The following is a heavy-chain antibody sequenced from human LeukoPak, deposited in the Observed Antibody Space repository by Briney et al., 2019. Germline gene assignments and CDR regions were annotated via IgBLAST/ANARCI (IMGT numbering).Heavy chain of an antibody. Sequence: ASVKASCKASGYTFTSYDINWVRQATGQGLEWMGWMNPNSGNTGYAQKFQGRVTMTRNTSISTAYMELSSLRSEDTAVYYCARVRLYYYYMDVWGKGTTVTVSS. CDR3: ARVRLYYYYMDV. CDR1: GYTFTSYD. J-gene: IGHJ6*03. CDR2: MNPNSGNT. V-gene: IGHV1-8*01.